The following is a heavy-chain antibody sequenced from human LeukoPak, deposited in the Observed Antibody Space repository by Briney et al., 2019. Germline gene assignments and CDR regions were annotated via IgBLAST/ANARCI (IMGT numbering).Heavy chain of an antibody. D-gene: IGHD3-10*01. CDR1: GFTFSSYA. V-gene: IGHV3-23*01. J-gene: IGHJ4*02. CDR2: ISDSGGST. Sequence: PGGSLRLSCAASGFTFSSYAVSWVRQAPGKGLAWVSAISDSGGSTQYADSVKGRFTISRDNSKNTLYLQMNSLRAEDTAVYYCAKRKDGSGSYDYWGQGTLVTVSS. CDR3: AKRKDGSGSYDY.